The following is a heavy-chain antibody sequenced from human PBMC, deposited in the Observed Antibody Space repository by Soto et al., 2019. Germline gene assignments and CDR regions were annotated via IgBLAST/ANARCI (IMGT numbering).Heavy chain of an antibody. J-gene: IGHJ4*02. D-gene: IGHD3-3*01. CDR1: GYTLTELF. CDR3: AAFWSGYRYFDY. Sequence: SVKVSCKGSGYTLTELFMHWVRQAPGKGLEWMGGFDPEDGETIYAQKFQGRVTMTEDTSTDTAYMELSSLRSEDTAVYYCAAFWSGYRYFDYWGQGTLVTVS. V-gene: IGHV1-24*01. CDR2: FDPEDGET.